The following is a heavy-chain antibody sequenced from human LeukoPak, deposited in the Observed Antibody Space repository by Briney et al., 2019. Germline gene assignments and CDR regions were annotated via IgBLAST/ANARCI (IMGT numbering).Heavy chain of an antibody. CDR3: ARIRVDYGDYGMDV. V-gene: IGHV3-21*04. CDR1: GFTFSTYT. CDR2: ISSRSTYI. J-gene: IGHJ6*02. D-gene: IGHD4-17*01. Sequence: PGGSLRLSCVASGFTFSTYTMNWVRQAPGKGLEWVSSISSRSTYIYYAGSVRGGFTISRDNAKNSLYLQMKSLRAEDTAVYYCARIRVDYGDYGMDVWGQGTTVIVSS.